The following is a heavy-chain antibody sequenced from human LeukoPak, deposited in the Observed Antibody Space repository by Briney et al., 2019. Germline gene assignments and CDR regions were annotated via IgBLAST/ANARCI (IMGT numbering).Heavy chain of an antibody. CDR2: MNPNSGNT. CDR1: GGTFSSYA. CDR3: ARAAPTYYYMDV. J-gene: IGHJ6*03. V-gene: IGHV1-8*03. D-gene: IGHD1-1*01. Sequence: ASVKVSCKASGGTFSSYAISWVRQAPGQGLEWMGWMNPNSGNTGYAQKFQGRVTITRNTSISTAYMELSSLRSEDTAVYYCARAAPTYYYMDVWGKGTTVTVSS.